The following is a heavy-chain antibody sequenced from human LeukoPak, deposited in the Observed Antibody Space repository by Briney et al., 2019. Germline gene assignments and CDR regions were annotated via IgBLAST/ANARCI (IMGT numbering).Heavy chain of an antibody. Sequence: SETLSLTCTVSGGSISSYYWSWIRQPPGKGLEWIGYIYYSGSTNYNPSLKSRVTISVDTSKNQFSLKLSSVTAADTAVYYCARAVAGTNRSVHYYYYMDVWGKGTTVTISS. V-gene: IGHV4-59*01. J-gene: IGHJ6*03. CDR3: ARAVAGTNRSVHYYYYMDV. CDR1: GGSISSYY. D-gene: IGHD6-19*01. CDR2: IYYSGST.